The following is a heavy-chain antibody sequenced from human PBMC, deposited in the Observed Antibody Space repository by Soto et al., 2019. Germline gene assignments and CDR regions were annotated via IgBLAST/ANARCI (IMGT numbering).Heavy chain of an antibody. CDR1: GFTFSDYY. V-gene: IGHV3-11*01. J-gene: IGHJ5*02. CDR3: ARDSLLFGYGSGNWNWFDP. D-gene: IGHD3-10*01. CDR2: ISSSGSTI. Sequence: GGSLRLSCAASGFTFSDYYMSWIRQAPGKGLEWVSYISSSGSTIYYADSVKGRFTISRDNAKNSLYLQMNSLRAEDTAVYYCARDSLLFGYGSGNWNWFDPWGQRTPVTVSS.